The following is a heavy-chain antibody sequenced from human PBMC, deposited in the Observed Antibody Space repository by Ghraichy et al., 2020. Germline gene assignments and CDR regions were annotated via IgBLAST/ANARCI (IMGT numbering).Heavy chain of an antibody. J-gene: IGHJ5*02. CDR2: INPDNGNT. V-gene: IGHV1-3*01. CDR3: ARDRWRRYGILDL. CDR1: GYTFTTHT. D-gene: IGHD5-18*01. Sequence: ASVKVSYKASGYTFTTHTMHWVRQAPGQELEWLGWINPDNGNTKYSQKFQGRVTIARDTSANTAYMELSSLRSGDTAIYYCARDRWRRYGILDLWGQGTLVTVSS.